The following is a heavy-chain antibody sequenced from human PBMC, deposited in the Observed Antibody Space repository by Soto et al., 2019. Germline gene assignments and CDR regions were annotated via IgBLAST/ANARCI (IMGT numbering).Heavy chain of an antibody. CDR3: ARDGYSSSWYTFDY. J-gene: IGHJ4*02. CDR1: GFTFSTYW. CDR2: IKSDGSST. V-gene: IGHV3-74*01. D-gene: IGHD6-13*01. Sequence: EVQLVESGGGLVQPGGSLRLSCAASGFTFSTYWMHWVRQAPGKGLVWVSRIKSDGSSTSYADSGKGRFTISRDNAKNKLYLQMNSLRAEDTAVYYCARDGYSSSWYTFDYWGQGTLVTVTS.